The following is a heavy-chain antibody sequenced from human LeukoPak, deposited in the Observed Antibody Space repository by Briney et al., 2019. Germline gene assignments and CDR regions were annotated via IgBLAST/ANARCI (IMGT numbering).Heavy chain of an antibody. CDR2: IYYSGST. V-gene: IGHV4-59*08. CDR1: GGSISSYY. Sequence: SETLSLTCTVSGGSISSYYWSWIRQPPGKGLEWIGYIYYSGSTNYNPSLKSRVTISVDTSKNQFSLKLSSVTAADTAVYYCARGAPRMVRGVAAQYYYYYYTDVWGKGTTVTISS. CDR3: ARGAPRMVRGVAAQYYYYYYTDV. J-gene: IGHJ6*03. D-gene: IGHD3-10*01.